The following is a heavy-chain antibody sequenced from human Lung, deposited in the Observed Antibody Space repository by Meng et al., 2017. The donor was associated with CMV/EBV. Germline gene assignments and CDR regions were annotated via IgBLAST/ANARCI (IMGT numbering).Heavy chain of an antibody. D-gene: IGHD3-10*01. J-gene: IGHJ1*01. CDR3: LRRSGGSV. CDR1: GDSITNHNW. V-gene: IGHV4-4*02. Sequence: QVQLLRSGPALVKPSDTLSLTCAVSGDSITNHNWRAWVRQPPGKGLEWIGEIPHRGSSAYNPSLKSRVSMSIDKSKNQFSLKLTSVTAADTAVYHCLRRSGGSVWGQGTLVTVSS. CDR2: IPHRGSS.